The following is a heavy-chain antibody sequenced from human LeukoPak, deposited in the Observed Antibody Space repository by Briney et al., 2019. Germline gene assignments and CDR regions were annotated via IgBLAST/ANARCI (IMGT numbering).Heavy chain of an antibody. CDR3: AREDYYDSSGYSLFDY. D-gene: IGHD3-22*01. CDR2: IIPIFGTA. V-gene: IGHV1-69*05. Sequence: SVEVSYKASEGTFSSYAISWLRQAPGHGLEWMGGIIPIFGTANYAQKFQGRVTITTDESTSTAYMELSSLRSEDTAVYYCAREDYYDSSGYSLFDYWGQGTLVTVSS. J-gene: IGHJ4*02. CDR1: EGTFSSYA.